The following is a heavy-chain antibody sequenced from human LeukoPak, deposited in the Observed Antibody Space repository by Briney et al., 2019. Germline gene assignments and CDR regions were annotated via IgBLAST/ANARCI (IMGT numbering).Heavy chain of an antibody. CDR2: IYSGGST. V-gene: IGHV3-53*01. J-gene: IGHJ2*01. D-gene: IGHD3-22*01. CDR3: AKDGYYDSSAYYYVRCFDL. CDR1: GFTVSSNY. Sequence: GGSLRLSCAASGFTVSSNYMSWVRQAPGKGLEWVSVIYSGGSTYYADSVKGRFTISRDNSKNTLYLQMNSLRAEDTAVYYCAKDGYYDSSAYYYVRCFDLWGRGTLVTVSS.